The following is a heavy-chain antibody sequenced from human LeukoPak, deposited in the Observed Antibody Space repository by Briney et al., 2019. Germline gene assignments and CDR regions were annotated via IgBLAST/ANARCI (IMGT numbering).Heavy chain of an antibody. CDR2: IWYDGSNK. V-gene: IGHV3-33*01. D-gene: IGHD2-15*01. CDR3: ARDSGDCSGGSCRNRYYYYYMDV. Sequence: GRSLRLSCAAFGFTFSSYGMHWVRQAPGKGLEWVAVIWYDGSNKYYADSVKGRFTISRDNSKNTLYLQMNSLRAEDTAVYYCARDSGDCSGGSCRNRYYYYYMDVWGKGTTVTVSS. J-gene: IGHJ6*03. CDR1: GFTFSSYG.